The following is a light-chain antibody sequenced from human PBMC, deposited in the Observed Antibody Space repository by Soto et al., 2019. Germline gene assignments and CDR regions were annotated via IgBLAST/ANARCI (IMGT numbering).Light chain of an antibody. Sequence: DIQMTQSPSTLSASVGDRVTITCRASQSISSWLAWYQQEPGKAPKLLIYDASSLETGVPSRFSGGGSGTYFTFTIRSLQAEDVATYYCQQYDNLPLTFGGGTKVDSK. CDR2: DAS. CDR3: QQYDNLPLT. J-gene: IGKJ4*01. CDR1: QSISSW. V-gene: IGKV1-5*01.